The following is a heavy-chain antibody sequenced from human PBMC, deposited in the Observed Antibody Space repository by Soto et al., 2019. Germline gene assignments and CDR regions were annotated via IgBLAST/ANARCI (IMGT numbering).Heavy chain of an antibody. D-gene: IGHD6-6*01. CDR2: IKQDGSEK. CDR3: ARMYSSSLIYFDY. Sequence: GGSLRLSCAASGFTFSSYWMSWVRQAPGKGLEWVANIKQDGSEKYYVDSVKGRFTISRDNAKNSLYLQMNSLRAEDTAVYYCARMYSSSLIYFDYWGKGTLVTV. CDR1: GFTFSSYW. J-gene: IGHJ4*02. V-gene: IGHV3-7*01.